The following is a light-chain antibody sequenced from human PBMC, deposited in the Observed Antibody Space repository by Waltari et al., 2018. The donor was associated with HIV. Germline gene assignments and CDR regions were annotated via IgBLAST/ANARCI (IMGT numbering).Light chain of an antibody. J-gene: IGLJ2*01. CDR2: EVT. Sequence: QSALTQPASVSGSPGQSITISFDLQDYQYVSWYQRHPGKAPKVIIYEVTNRPSGLSNRFSGSKSGNTATLTISGLQPEDEADYFCTSYISGTSPVFGRGTRVTVL. CDR3: TSYISGTSPV. V-gene: IGLV2-14*01. CDR1: DLQDYQY.